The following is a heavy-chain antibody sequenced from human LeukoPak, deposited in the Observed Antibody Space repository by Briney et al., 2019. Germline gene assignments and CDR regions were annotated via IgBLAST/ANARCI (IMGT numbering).Heavy chain of an antibody. D-gene: IGHD6-13*01. J-gene: IGHJ4*02. CDR3: ARAKRIAAAGTDY. CDR2: IKQDGSEK. CDR1: GFTFSSYW. Sequence: GGSLRLSCAASGFTFSSYWMSWVRQAPGKGLEWVANIKQDGSEKYYVDSVKGRFTISRDNATNSLYLQMNSLRAEDTAVYYCARAKRIAAAGTDYWGQGTLVTVSS. V-gene: IGHV3-7*01.